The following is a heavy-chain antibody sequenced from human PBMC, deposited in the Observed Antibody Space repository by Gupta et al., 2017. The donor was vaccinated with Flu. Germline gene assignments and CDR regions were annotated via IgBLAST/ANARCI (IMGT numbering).Heavy chain of an antibody. V-gene: IGHV1-2*06. CDR2: ISPNIGGT. CDR3: ARKSQATFDI. D-gene: IGHD5-12*01. Sequence: MHWVRKAPGQGLEWMGRISPNIGGTNYAQKFQGRITMTRDTSISTAYMELSRLTSDDTAGYFCARKSQATFDIWGQGTMVTVSS. J-gene: IGHJ3*02.